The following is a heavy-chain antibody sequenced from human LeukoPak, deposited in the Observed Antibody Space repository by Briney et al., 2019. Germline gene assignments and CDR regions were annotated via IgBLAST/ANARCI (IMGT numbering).Heavy chain of an antibody. V-gene: IGHV1-18*04. CDR1: GYTFTSYG. CDR3: ARDRLHCSSTSCAAGLFDY. D-gene: IGHD2-2*01. CDR2: ISAYNGNT. Sequence: ASVKVSCKASGYTFTSYGMSWVRQAPGQGLEWMGWISAYNGNTNYAQKLQGRVTMTTDTSTSTAYMELRSLRSDDTAVYYCARDRLHCSSTSCAAGLFDYWGQGTLVTVSS. J-gene: IGHJ4*02.